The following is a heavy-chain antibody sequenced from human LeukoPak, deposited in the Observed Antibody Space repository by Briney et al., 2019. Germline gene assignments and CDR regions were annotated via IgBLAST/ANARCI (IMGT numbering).Heavy chain of an antibody. Sequence: GGSLRLSCAASGFTFSSYEMNWVRQAPGKGLEWVSYISSSGSTIYYADSVKGRFTISRDNAKNSLYLQMNSLRAEDTAVYYCASNYDSSGYYYYYYVDVWGKGTTVTVSS. CDR3: ASNYDSSGYYYYYYVDV. J-gene: IGHJ6*03. V-gene: IGHV3-48*03. D-gene: IGHD3-22*01. CDR1: GFTFSSYE. CDR2: ISSSGSTI.